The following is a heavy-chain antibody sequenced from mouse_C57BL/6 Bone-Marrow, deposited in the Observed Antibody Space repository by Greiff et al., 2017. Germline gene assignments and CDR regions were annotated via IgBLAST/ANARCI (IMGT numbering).Heavy chain of an antibody. V-gene: IGHV1-69*01. CDR3: ARCWNYGSSYGYFDV. CDR1: GYTFTSYW. CDR2: IDPSDSYT. D-gene: IGHD1-1*01. Sequence: QVQLKESGAELVMPGASVKLSCKASGYTFTSYWMHWVKQRPGQGLEWIGEIDPSDSYTNYNQKFKGKSTLTVDKSSSTAYMQLSSLTSEDSAVYYCARCWNYGSSYGYFDVWGTGTTVTVSS. J-gene: IGHJ1*03.